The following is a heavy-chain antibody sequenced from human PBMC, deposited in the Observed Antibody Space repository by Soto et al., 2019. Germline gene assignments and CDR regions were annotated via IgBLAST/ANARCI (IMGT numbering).Heavy chain of an antibody. Sequence: QVQLVQSGAEVKKPGASVKVSCKASGYTFTSYGISWVRQAPGQGLEWMGWISAYNGNTNYAQNLQGRVTMTTDTTTSTAYRELRALGSDDTAVYYCARSGYSSPPDYWGQGTLVTVSS. CDR2: ISAYNGNT. V-gene: IGHV1-18*01. CDR3: ARSGYSSPPDY. D-gene: IGHD3-22*01. J-gene: IGHJ4*02. CDR1: GYTFTSYG.